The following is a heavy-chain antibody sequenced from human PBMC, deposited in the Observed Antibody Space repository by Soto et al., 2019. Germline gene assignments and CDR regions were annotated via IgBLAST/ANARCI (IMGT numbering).Heavy chain of an antibody. CDR2: INSDGSST. D-gene: IGHD3-16*01. J-gene: IGHJ4*02. V-gene: IGHV3-74*01. CDR1: GFTFSTYW. Sequence: PVGSLRLSCAASGFTFSTYWMQWVRQAPGKGLVWVSRINSDGSSTTYADSVKGRFTVSRDNAKNTLHLQMNSLRAEDTAVYFCARDDRDYVWGSFRYFDCWGQGTQVTVSS. CDR3: ARDDRDYVWGSFRYFDC.